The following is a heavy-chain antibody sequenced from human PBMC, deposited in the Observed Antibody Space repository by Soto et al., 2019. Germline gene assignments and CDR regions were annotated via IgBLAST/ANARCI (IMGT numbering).Heavy chain of an antibody. Sequence: ASVKVSCKASGYTFTSYDINWVRQATGQGLEWMGWMNPNSGNTGYAQKFQGRVTMTRNTSISTAYMELSSLRSEDTAVYYCARVYLYYDFWSGYSYYYYYMDGWGKGTTVTVSS. CDR1: GYTFTSYD. CDR3: ARVYLYYDFWSGYSYYYYYMDG. D-gene: IGHD3-3*01. J-gene: IGHJ6*03. CDR2: MNPNSGNT. V-gene: IGHV1-8*01.